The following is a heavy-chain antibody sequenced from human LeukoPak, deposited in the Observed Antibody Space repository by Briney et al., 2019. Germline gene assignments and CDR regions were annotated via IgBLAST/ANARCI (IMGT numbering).Heavy chain of an antibody. CDR3: ARGRRWGTRYYYYYYMDV. CDR1: GGSISSSYSY. CDR2: IYYSGST. V-gene: IGHV4-39*07. Sequence: SETLSLTCTVSGGSISSSYSYWGWIRQPPGKGLEWIGNIYYSGSTYYNPSLKSRVTISVDTSKNQFSLKLSSVTAADTAVYYCARGRRWGTRYYYYYYMDVWGKGTTVTISS. D-gene: IGHD5-24*01. J-gene: IGHJ6*03.